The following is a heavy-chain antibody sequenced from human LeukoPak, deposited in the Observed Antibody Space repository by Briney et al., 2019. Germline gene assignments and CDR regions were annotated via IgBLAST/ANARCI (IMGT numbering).Heavy chain of an antibody. CDR2: INHSGST. D-gene: IGHD3-10*01. Sequence: SETLSLTCAVYGGSFSGYYWSWIRQPPGKGLEWIGEINHSGSTNYNPSLKSRVTISVDTSKNQFSLKLSSVTAADTAVYYCARANTYGSGRNGYYYYDMDVWGQGTTVTVSS. J-gene: IGHJ6*02. V-gene: IGHV4-34*01. CDR3: ARANTYGSGRNGYYYYDMDV. CDR1: GGSFSGYY.